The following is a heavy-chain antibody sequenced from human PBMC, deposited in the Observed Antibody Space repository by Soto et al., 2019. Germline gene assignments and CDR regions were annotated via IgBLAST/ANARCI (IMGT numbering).Heavy chain of an antibody. CDR3: TRDWTGNTCPCMDV. Sequence: EVQLLESGGGLVQPGGSLRLSCTASGFTFSTYAMTWVRQAPGKGLEWVSTVSGSGAKTYYADSVRGRFTISRDNSKDTLYLQINSLTAEDTATYYCTRDWTGNTCPCMDVWGQGTTVTDSS. CDR1: GFTFSTYA. D-gene: IGHD2-8*02. J-gene: IGHJ6*02. V-gene: IGHV3-23*01. CDR2: VSGSGAKT.